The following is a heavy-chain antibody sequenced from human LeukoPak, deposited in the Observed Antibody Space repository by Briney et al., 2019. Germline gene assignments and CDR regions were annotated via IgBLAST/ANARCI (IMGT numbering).Heavy chain of an antibody. J-gene: IGHJ6*02. D-gene: IGHD2-15*01. CDR3: ARGTDIYCSGGSCQDYYYYYGMDV. CDR2: INPNSGGT. V-gene: IGHV1-2*02. CDR1: GYTFTGYY. Sequence: GASVKVSCKASGYTFTGYYMHWVRQAPGQGLEWMGWINPNSGGTNYAQKFQGRVTMTRDTSISTAYMELSRLRSDDTAVYYCARGTDIYCSGGSCQDYYYYYGMDVWGQGTTVTVSS.